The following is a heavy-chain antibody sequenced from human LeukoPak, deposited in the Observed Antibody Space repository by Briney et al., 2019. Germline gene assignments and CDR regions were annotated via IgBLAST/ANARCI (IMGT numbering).Heavy chain of an antibody. V-gene: IGHV1-3*01. D-gene: IGHD2-2*01. CDR1: GYTFTSYA. J-gene: IGHJ5*02. CDR2: INAGNGNT. CDR3: AREGGAVPATGWFDP. Sequence: GASVKVSCKASGYTFTSYAMHWVRQAPGQRLEWMGWINAGNGNTKYSQKFQGRVTITRDTSASTAYMELSSLRSEDTAVYYCAREGGAVPATGWFDPWGQGTLVTVSS.